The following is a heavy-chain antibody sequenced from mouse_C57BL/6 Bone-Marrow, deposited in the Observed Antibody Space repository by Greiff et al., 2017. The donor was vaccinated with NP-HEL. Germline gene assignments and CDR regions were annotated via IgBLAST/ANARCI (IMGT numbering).Heavy chain of an antibody. CDR2: SRNKANDDTT. D-gene: IGHD2-3*01. CDR3: ARDARRDGYYAMDY. CDR1: GFTFSDFY. Sequence: EVMLVESGGGLVQSGRSLRLSCATSGFTFSDFYMEWVRQAPGKGLEWIAASRNKANDDTTEYSASVKGRFIVSRDTSQSILYLQMNALRAEDTAIYYCARDARRDGYYAMDYWGQGTSVTVSS. V-gene: IGHV7-1*01. J-gene: IGHJ4*01.